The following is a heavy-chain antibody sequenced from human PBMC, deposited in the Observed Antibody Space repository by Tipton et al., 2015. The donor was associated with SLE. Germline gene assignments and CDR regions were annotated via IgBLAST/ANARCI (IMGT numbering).Heavy chain of an antibody. D-gene: IGHD3-10*01. CDR3: ARGPKTRITMIRAANVFDY. CDR1: GESFTNYH. V-gene: IGHV4-34*01. J-gene: IGHJ4*02. Sequence: TLSLTCTVYGESFTNYHWGWIRQPPEKGLEWIGEMNDSGSTNYNPSLKSRVTMSIDTSNNQFSLKLNSVTAADTAVYYCARGPKTRITMIRAANVFDYWGQGTLVTVSS. CDR2: MNDSGST.